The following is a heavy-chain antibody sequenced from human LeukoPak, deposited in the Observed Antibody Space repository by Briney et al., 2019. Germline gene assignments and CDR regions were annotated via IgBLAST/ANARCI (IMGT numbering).Heavy chain of an antibody. CDR1: GFTFSSYA. Sequence: QAGGSLRLSCAASGFTFSSYARSWVPQAPGRGREWVSAISGSGGSTYYADSVRGRFTISRDNSKNTLYLQMKSLRAEDTAVYYCAKCTSYYYMDVWGKGPTVTVSS. CDR3: AKCTSYYYMDV. V-gene: IGHV3-23*01. J-gene: IGHJ6*03. CDR2: ISGSGGST. D-gene: IGHD2-2*01.